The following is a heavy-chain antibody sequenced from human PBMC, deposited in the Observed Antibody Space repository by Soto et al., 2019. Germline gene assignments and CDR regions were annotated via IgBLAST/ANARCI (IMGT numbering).Heavy chain of an antibody. Sequence: GGSLRLSCAASGFTFSSYAMSWVRQAPGKGLEWVSAISGSGGSTHYADSVKGRFTISRDNSKNTLYLQMNSLRAEDTAVYYCSKDPIAAAGTAFVDYWGQGTLVTVSS. J-gene: IGHJ4*02. D-gene: IGHD6-13*01. CDR2: ISGSGGST. V-gene: IGHV3-23*01. CDR1: GFTFSSYA. CDR3: SKDPIAAAGTAFVDY.